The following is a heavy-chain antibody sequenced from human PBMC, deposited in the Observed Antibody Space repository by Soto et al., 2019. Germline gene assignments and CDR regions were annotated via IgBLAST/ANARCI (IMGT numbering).Heavy chain of an antibody. CDR1: GYTFTDYG. CDR2: ITAFNGNT. Sequence: GASVKVSCKSSGYTFTDYGISWVRQAPGQGLQWMGWITAFNGNTKYAQQFQGRVTMTTDTSTSTAHMELRSLESDDTAVYYCARISQSDFWSGYYYFFDYWGQGTLVTVSS. D-gene: IGHD3-3*01. V-gene: IGHV1-18*01. J-gene: IGHJ4*02. CDR3: ARISQSDFWSGYYYFFDY.